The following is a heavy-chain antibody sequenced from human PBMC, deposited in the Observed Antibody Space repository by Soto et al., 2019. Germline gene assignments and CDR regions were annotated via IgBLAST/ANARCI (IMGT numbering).Heavy chain of an antibody. CDR2: IDWDDDK. CDR3: ARIRIAAAGTGYYYYGMDV. D-gene: IGHD6-13*01. V-gene: IGHV2-70*11. J-gene: IGHJ6*02. CDR1: GFSLSTSGMC. Sequence: SGPTLVNPTQTLTLTCTFSGFSLSTSGMCVSWIRQPPGKALEWLARIDWDDDKYYSTSLKTRPTISKDTSKNQVVLTMTNMDPVDTATYYCARIRIAAAGTGYYYYGMDVWGQGTTVTVSS.